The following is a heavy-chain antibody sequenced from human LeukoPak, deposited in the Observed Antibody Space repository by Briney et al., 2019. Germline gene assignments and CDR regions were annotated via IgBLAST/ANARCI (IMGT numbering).Heavy chain of an antibody. CDR1: GFTYSDYY. V-gene: IGHV3-11*01. CDR3: ARDTATLISSG. J-gene: IGHJ4*02. D-gene: IGHD6-19*01. Sequence: GGSLRLSYAAYGFTYSDYYMSWIRQAPGKGLEWVSYISSSGSTIYYADSVKGRFTISRDNAKNSLYLQMNSLRAEDTAVYYCARDTATLISSGWGQGTLVTVSS. CDR2: ISSSGSTI.